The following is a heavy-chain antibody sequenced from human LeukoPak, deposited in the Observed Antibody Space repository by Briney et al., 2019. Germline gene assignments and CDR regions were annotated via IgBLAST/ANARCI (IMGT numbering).Heavy chain of an antibody. J-gene: IGHJ4*02. Sequence: SETLPLTCAVYGGSFSGYYWSWIRQPPGRGLEWIGEINHSGSTNFNPSLKSRVTISVDTSKNQFSLKLSSVTAADTAVYYCARGRDYWGQGTLVTVSS. V-gene: IGHV4-34*01. CDR1: GGSFSGYY. CDR2: INHSGST. CDR3: ARGRDY.